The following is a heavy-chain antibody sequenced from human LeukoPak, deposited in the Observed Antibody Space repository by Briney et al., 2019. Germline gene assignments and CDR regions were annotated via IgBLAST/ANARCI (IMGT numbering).Heavy chain of an antibody. CDR1: GGSINSYY. CDR3: ARGGKATVVTM. Sequence: SETLSLTCTVSGGSINSYYWSWIRQPAGKGLEWIGRIYSSGTTNYNPSLKSRVSMSVDTSKNQLSLKLTSVTAADTAIYYCARGGKATVVTMWGQGILVTVSS. J-gene: IGHJ4*02. CDR2: IYSSGTT. V-gene: IGHV4-4*07. D-gene: IGHD4-23*01.